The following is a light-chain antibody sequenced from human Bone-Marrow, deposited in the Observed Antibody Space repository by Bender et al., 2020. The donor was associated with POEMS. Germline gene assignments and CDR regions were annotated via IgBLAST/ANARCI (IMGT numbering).Light chain of an antibody. CDR2: YDD. V-gene: IGLV1-47*02. Sequence: QSVLTQPPSASGTPGQRVTISCSGSSSNIGSNYVSWYQQFPGTAPKLLIYYDDLLTPGVSDRFSASKSGTSASLAISELQSEDEALYYCSAWDDSLSGWVFGGGTKLTVL. J-gene: IGLJ3*02. CDR3: SAWDDSLSGWV. CDR1: SSNIGSNY.